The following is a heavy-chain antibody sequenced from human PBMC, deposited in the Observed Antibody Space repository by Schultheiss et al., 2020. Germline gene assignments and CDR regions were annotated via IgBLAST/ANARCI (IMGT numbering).Heavy chain of an antibody. V-gene: IGHV3-21*01. J-gene: IGHJ6*02. D-gene: IGHD3-9*01. Sequence: GGSLRLSCAASGFTFSSYSMNWVRQAPGKGLEWVSSISSSSSYIYYADSVKGRFTISRDNAKNSLYLQMNSLRAEDTAVYYCARDDSGRYFDWWGDYYYGMDVWGQGTMVTVSS. CDR1: GFTFSSYS. CDR3: ARDDSGRYFDWWGDYYYGMDV. CDR2: ISSSSSYI.